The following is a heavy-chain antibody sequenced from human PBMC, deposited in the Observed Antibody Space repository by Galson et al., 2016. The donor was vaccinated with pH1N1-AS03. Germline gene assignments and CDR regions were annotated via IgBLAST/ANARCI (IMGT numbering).Heavy chain of an antibody. D-gene: IGHD6-19*01. J-gene: IGHJ5*02. CDR3: VRERGESSGWKTRWFDP. V-gene: IGHV6-1*01. CDR1: GDSVSSNGAA. CDR2: TYYRSKWYN. Sequence: CAISGDSVSSNGAAWNWIRQSPSRGLEWLGRTYYRSKWYNDYAASVKGRITIYADTSRNQLSLQLNSVIPDVTAVYYCVRERGESSGWKTRWFDPWGQGTLVTVSS.